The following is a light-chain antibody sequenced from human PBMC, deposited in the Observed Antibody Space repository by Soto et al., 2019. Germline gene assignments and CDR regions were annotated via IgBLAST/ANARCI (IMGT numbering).Light chain of an antibody. CDR2: DAS. CDR3: QQYGSSPRT. V-gene: IGKV3-20*01. CDR1: QSVSSY. Sequence: EIVLTQSPATLSLSPGERATLSCRASQSVSSYLTWYQQKPGQAPSLLIYDASNRATGIPARFSGSGSGTDLTITISRLEPEDFEVYYCQQYGSSPRTFGQGTKVDIK. J-gene: IGKJ1*01.